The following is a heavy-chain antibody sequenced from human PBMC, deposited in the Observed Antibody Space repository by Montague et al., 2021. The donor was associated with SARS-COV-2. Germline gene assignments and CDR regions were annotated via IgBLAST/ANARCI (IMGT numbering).Heavy chain of an antibody. V-gene: IGHV3-74*01. D-gene: IGHD3-9*01. CDR3: ATDRTVAPGYGFDP. CDR1: GFTFSSHW. CDR2: IKTDGTIT. J-gene: IGHJ5*02. Sequence: SLRLYCAASGFTFSSHWMHWVRQLPGKGLQWVSRIKTDGTITNYADSVKGRFTISRDNAKNSMYLQMNSLRVEDTAVYYCATDRTVAPGYGFDPWGQGTLVTVSS.